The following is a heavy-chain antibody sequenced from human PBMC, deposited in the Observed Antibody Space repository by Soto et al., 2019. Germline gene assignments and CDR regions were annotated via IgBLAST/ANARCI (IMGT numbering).Heavy chain of an antibody. CDR1: GYNFDKFW. CDR2: IYPGDSDT. J-gene: IGHJ4*02. V-gene: IGHV5-51*01. D-gene: IGHD2-8*02. CDR3: ARHVDCTGGTCTLDY. Sequence: GESLKISCKASGYNFDKFWIGWVRQMPGKGLEWMGIIYPGDSDTRYRPSFQGQVTISVDKSISTAYLQWSSLKASDTAMYYCARHVDCTGGTCTLDYWGQGALVTVSS.